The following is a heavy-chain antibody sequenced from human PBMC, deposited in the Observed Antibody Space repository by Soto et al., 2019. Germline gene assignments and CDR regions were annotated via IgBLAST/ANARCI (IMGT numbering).Heavy chain of an antibody. V-gene: IGHV1-18*01. J-gene: IGHJ6*03. CDR3: AREGGIAVAGTLTRYYYYMDV. Sequence: ASVKVSCKASGYTFTSYGISWVRQAPGQGLEWMGWISAYNGNTNYAQKLQGRVTMTTDTSTSTAYMELRSLRSEDTAVYYCAREGGIAVAGTLTRYYYYMDVWGKGTTVTVSS. CDR1: GYTFTSYG. CDR2: ISAYNGNT. D-gene: IGHD6-19*01.